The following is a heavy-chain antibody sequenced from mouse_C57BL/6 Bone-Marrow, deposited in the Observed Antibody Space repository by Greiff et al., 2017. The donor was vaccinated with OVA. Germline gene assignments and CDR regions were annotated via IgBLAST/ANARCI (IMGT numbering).Heavy chain of an antibody. J-gene: IGHJ2*01. D-gene: IGHD2-4*01. CDR3: ERLGLAGLRSFDY. Sequence: QVQLQQPGAELVKPGASVKLSCKASGYTFTSYWMHWVKQRPGQGLEWIGMIHPNSGSTNYNEKFKSKATLTVDKSSSTAYMQLSSLTSEDSAVYDGERLGLAGLRSFDYWGQGTTLTVSS. CDR2: IHPNSGST. V-gene: IGHV1-64*01. CDR1: GYTFTSYW.